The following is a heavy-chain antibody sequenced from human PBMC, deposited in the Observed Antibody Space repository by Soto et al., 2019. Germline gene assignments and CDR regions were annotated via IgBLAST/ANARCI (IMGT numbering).Heavy chain of an antibody. Sequence: QVQLVQSGAEVRRPGASVRVSCKASGYSFIDYYINWVRQAPGQGLEWMGWINPKDGATKSAQKFQDWVTMTSDTSHTTAYLALRSDDTDVYYCARGRKVVANPARDDWFDPWGQGNLVSVSS. D-gene: IGHD2-15*01. V-gene: IGHV1-2*04. CDR1: GYSFIDYY. CDR2: INPKDGAT. J-gene: IGHJ5*02. CDR3: ARGRKVVANPARDDWFDP.